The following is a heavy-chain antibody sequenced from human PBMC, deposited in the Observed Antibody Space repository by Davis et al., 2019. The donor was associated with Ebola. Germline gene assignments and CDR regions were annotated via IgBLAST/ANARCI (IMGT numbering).Heavy chain of an antibody. D-gene: IGHD5-12*01. CDR2: MNPNSGNT. J-gene: IGHJ5*01. V-gene: IGHV1-8*01. CDR1: GYTFTNYD. Sequence: ASVKVSCKASGYTFTNYDVRWVRQGTGQGLEWIGWMNPNSGNTGYGQKFQGRVTMTRNTSISTAYMELSSLTSEDTAVYYCARGRKVARMGSWFDSWGQGTLVTVSS. CDR3: ARGRKVARMGSWFDS.